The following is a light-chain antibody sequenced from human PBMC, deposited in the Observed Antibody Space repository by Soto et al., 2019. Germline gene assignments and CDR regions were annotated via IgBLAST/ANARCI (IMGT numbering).Light chain of an antibody. CDR3: SSYAGSYV. CDR1: SSDVGGYNY. Sequence: QSALTQPPSASGSHGQSVTISCTGTSSDVGGYNYVSWYQQHPGKAPKLMIYEVSKRPSGVPDRFSGSKSGNTASLTVSGLQAEDEADYYCSSYAGSYVFGTGTKLTVL. CDR2: EVS. V-gene: IGLV2-8*01. J-gene: IGLJ1*01.